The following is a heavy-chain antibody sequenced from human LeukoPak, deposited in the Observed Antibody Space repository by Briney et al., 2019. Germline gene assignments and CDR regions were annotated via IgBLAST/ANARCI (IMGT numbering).Heavy chain of an antibody. V-gene: IGHV1-69*05. Sequence: SVKVSCKASGGTFSSYAISWVRQAPGQGLEWMGGIIPIFGTANYAQKFQGRVTMTRNTSISTAYMELSSLRSEDTAVYYCARVPPPPLRYFDWLSAYYFDYWGQGTLVTVSS. J-gene: IGHJ4*02. CDR3: ARVPPPPLRYFDWLSAYYFDY. D-gene: IGHD3-9*01. CDR1: GGTFSSYA. CDR2: IIPIFGTA.